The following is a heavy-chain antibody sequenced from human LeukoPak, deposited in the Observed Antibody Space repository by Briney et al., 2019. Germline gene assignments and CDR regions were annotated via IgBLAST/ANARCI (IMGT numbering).Heavy chain of an antibody. Sequence: PGGSLRLSCAASGFTFSSYSMHWVRQAPGKGLMWVSRINGDGSTTTNADSVKGRFTISRDNAKSTLYLQMNSLRAEDTAVYFCARGAYTYGYDPWGQGTLVTVSS. CDR3: ARGAYTYGYDP. J-gene: IGHJ5*02. D-gene: IGHD4-17*01. CDR2: INGDGSTT. CDR1: GFTFSSYS. V-gene: IGHV3-74*01.